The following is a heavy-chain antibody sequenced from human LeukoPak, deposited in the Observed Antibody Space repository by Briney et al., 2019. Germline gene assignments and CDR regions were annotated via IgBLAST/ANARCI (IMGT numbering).Heavy chain of an antibody. CDR2: IDYSAST. D-gene: IGHD1-26*01. J-gene: IGHJ3*02. CDR1: GGSISSYY. CDR3: ARDSRRELLHAFDI. Sequence: SETLSLTCTVSGGSISSYYRSWIRQPPGKGLEWIAYIDYSASTNYNPSLKSRVTISVDTSKNQFSLKLSSVTAADTAVYYCARDSRRELLHAFDIWGPGAMVTVSS. V-gene: IGHV4-59*01.